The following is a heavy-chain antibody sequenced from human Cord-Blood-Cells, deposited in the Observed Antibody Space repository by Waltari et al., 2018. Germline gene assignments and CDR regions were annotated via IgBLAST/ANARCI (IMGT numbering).Heavy chain of an antibody. CDR1: GGSFSGYY. V-gene: IGHV4-34*01. CDR3: ARGPLIAAAGSYAFDI. CDR2: INHSGST. J-gene: IGHJ3*02. Sequence: QVQLQQWGAGLLKPPETLHLTCAVHGGSFSGYYCSWTRRPPGNGLEWIGEINHSGSTNYNPSLTSRVTISVATSKIQFSLKLSSVTAADTAVYYCARGPLIAAAGSYAFDIWGQGTMVTDSS. D-gene: IGHD6-13*01.